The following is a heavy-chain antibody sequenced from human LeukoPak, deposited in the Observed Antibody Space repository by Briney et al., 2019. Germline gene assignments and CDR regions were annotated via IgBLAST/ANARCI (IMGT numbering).Heavy chain of an antibody. J-gene: IGHJ4*02. V-gene: IGHV1-2*02. CDR3: ARAPYSSGWSFDY. Sequence: ASVKVSCKASGYTFTSYAMNWVRQAPGQGLEWMGWINPNSGGTNYAQKFQGRVTMTRDTSISTAYMELSRLRSDDTAVYYCARAPYSSGWSFDYWGQGTLVTVSS. D-gene: IGHD6-19*01. CDR2: INPNSGGT. CDR1: GYTFTSYA.